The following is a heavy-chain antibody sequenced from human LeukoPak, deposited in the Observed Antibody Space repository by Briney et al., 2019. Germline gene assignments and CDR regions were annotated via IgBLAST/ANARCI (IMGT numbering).Heavy chain of an antibody. J-gene: IGHJ4*02. CDR2: IKEDGNEK. CDR1: GFTFRNYW. CDR3: ARDPTNGYCSGGTCSDY. D-gene: IGHD2-15*01. V-gene: IGHV3-7*03. Sequence: PGGSMRLSSAAYGFTFRNYWTTWVRQAPGKGLEWVANIKEDGNEKYYVGSVKGRFTISRDNAENSLSLQMNSLRAEDTAVYYCARDPTNGYCSGGTCSDYWGQGTLVTVSS.